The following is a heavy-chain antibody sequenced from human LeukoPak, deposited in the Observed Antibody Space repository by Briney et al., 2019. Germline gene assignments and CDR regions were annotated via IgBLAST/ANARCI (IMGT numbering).Heavy chain of an antibody. D-gene: IGHD4-23*01. V-gene: IGHV3-21*01. CDR1: GFTVSSNY. Sequence: PGGSLRLSCAASGFTVSSNYMSWVRQAPGKGLEWVSSISSSSSYIYYADSVKGRFTISRDNAKNSLYLQMNSLRAEDTAVYYCARDLDDYGGKRFDYWGQGTLDTVSS. J-gene: IGHJ4*02. CDR3: ARDLDDYGGKRFDY. CDR2: ISSSSSYI.